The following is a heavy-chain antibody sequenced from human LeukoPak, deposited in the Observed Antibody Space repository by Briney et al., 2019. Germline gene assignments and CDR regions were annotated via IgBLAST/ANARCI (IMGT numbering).Heavy chain of an antibody. V-gene: IGHV4-39*01. CDR2: INYSGST. CDR3: AAHYDFWSGFVFDY. CDR1: GASITSTTYY. J-gene: IGHJ4*02. Sequence: SETLSLTCTVSGASITSTTYYWGWIRQPPGKGLEGIGSINYSGSTYYNPSLESRVTISVDTSKNQFSLKLTSVTAADTAVYYCAAHYDFWSGFVFDYWGQGNLVTVSS. D-gene: IGHD3-3*01.